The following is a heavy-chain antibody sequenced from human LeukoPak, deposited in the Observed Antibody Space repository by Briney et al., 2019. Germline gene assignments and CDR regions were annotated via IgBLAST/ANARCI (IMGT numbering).Heavy chain of an antibody. CDR2: ISGSGGST. J-gene: IGHJ6*02. D-gene: IGHD2-2*01. V-gene: IGHV3-23*01. CDR1: GFTFSSYA. Sequence: GGSLRLSCAASGFTFSSYAMSWVRQAPGKGLEWVSAISGSGGSTYYADSVKGRFTISRDNSKNTLYLQMNSLRAEDTAVYYCAKGGRSTPYHGMDVWGQGTTVTGSS. CDR3: AKGGRSTPYHGMDV.